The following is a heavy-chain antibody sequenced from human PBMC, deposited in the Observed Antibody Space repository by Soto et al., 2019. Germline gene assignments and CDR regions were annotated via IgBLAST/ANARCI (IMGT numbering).Heavy chain of an antibody. CDR2: INPYTGKA. Sequence: QVQLVQSGAEVKKPGASVKVSCKASGYTFTTYDINWVRQAPGQGLEWMGGINPYTGKAGYAQKFQGRVTMTRDNSISAAYMGLSGLRSEDTAVYYCARRKERSGPNYFDYWGQGTLVTVSS. J-gene: IGHJ4*02. CDR3: ARRKERSGPNYFDY. CDR1: GYTFTTYD. V-gene: IGHV1-8*01. D-gene: IGHD6-25*01.